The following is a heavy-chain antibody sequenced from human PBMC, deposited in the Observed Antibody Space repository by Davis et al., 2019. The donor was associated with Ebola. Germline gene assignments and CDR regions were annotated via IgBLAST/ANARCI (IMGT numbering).Heavy chain of an antibody. V-gene: IGHV3-7*03. Sequence: PGGSLRLSCAASGFTFSNYWMSWVRQAPGKGLEWVANIKKDGSEKYDVDSVKDRFAISRDNAKNSVYLKMNSLRVDDTAVYYCARRDRYCTNGVCPNYFDYWGQGTLVTVSS. CDR1: GFTFSNYW. CDR2: IKKDGSEK. J-gene: IGHJ4*02. D-gene: IGHD2-8*01. CDR3: ARRDRYCTNGVCPNYFDY.